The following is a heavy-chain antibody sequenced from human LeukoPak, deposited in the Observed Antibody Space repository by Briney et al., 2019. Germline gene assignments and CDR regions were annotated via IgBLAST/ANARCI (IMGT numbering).Heavy chain of an antibody. J-gene: IGHJ6*03. CDR1: GVSVSSNY. CDR3: ARQRFSPSYYHDYMDV. V-gene: IGHV3-7*01. CDR2: IKVDGSER. Sequence: GGSLRLSCAASGVSVSSNYMSWVRHAPPQGLERVANIKVDGSERYYEDPANSRLTTSRDNAKSSLYLQMHSLRAEDTALYYCARQRFSPSYYHDYMDVWGKGTTVTVSS. D-gene: IGHD3-16*01.